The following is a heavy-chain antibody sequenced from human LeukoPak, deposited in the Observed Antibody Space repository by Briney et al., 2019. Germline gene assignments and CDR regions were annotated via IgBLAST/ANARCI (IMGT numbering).Heavy chain of an antibody. V-gene: IGHV4-34*01. J-gene: IGHJ3*02. CDR1: GGSFSGYY. Sequence: SETLSLTCAVCGGSFSGYYWSWIRQPPGKGLEWIGEINHSGSTNYNPSLKSRVTISIDTSKNQFSLKLSSVTAADTAVYYCARGHDCSGYYYDAFDIWGQGTMVTVSS. CDR3: ARGHDCSGYYYDAFDI. CDR2: INHSGST. D-gene: IGHD3-22*01.